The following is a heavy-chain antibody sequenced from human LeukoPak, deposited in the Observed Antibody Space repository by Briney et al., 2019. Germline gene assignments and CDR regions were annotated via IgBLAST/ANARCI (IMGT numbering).Heavy chain of an antibody. V-gene: IGHV4-31*03. J-gene: IGHJ4*02. CDR3: ASLNPYYDILTGYYTCYFDY. Sequence: SQTLSLTCTVSGGSISSGGYYWSWIRQHPGKGLEWIGYIYYSGSTYYNPSLKSRVTISVDTSKNQFSLKLSSVTAADTAVYYCASLNPYYDILTGYYTCYFDYWGQGTLVTVSS. CDR2: IYYSGST. D-gene: IGHD3-9*01. CDR1: GGSISSGGYY.